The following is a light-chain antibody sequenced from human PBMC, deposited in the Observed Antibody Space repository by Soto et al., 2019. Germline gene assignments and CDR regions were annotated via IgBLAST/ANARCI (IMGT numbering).Light chain of an antibody. J-gene: IGKJ5*01. V-gene: IGKV3-15*01. Sequence: EIVMTQSPATLSVSPGESATLSCRTSQSVGSNLAWYQQKPGQAPRLLIYGASTRATDIPARFTGSGSGTEFTLAISSLQSEDFAVYYCQQYNNWPLTFGQGTRLEIK. CDR3: QQYNNWPLT. CDR2: GAS. CDR1: QSVGSN.